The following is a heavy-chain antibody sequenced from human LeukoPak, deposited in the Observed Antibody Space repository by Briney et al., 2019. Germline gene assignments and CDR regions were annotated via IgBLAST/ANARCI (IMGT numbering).Heavy chain of an antibody. CDR3: ARDPVGATTSDY. CDR2: IIPILGIA. J-gene: IGHJ4*02. V-gene: IGHV1-69*04. D-gene: IGHD1-26*01. CDR1: GGTFSSYA. Sequence: ASVKVSCKASGGTFSSYAISRVRQAPGQGLEWMGRIIPILGIANYAQKFQGRVTITADKSTSTAYMELSSLRSEDTAVYYCARDPVGATTSDYWGQGTLVTVSS.